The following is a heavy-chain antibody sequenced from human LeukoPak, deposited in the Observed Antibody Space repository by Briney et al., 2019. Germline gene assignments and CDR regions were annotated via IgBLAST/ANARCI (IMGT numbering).Heavy chain of an antibody. CDR1: GYTFIGYY. CDR3: ARAVSSSWYAFSPRYYYYYMDV. V-gene: IGHV1-8*02. CDR2: INPNSGNT. D-gene: IGHD6-13*01. Sequence: ASVKVSCKASGYTFIGYYIHWVRQAPGQGLEWMGWINPNSGNTGYAQKFQGRVTMTRNTSISTAYMELSSLRSEDTAVYYCARAVSSSWYAFSPRYYYYYMDVWGKGTTVTISS. J-gene: IGHJ6*03.